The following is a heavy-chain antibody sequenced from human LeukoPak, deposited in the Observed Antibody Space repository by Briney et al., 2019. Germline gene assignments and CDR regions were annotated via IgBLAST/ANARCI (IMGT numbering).Heavy chain of an antibody. CDR3: ARSRALGQQLVLFFDY. D-gene: IGHD6-13*01. CDR1: GYTFTSYY. V-gene: IGHV1-46*01. CDR2: INPSGGST. Sequence: ASVKVSCKASGYTFTSYYMHWVRQAPGQGLEWMGIINPSGGSTSYAQKFQGRVTMTRDTSISTAYMELSRLRSDDTAVYYCARSRALGQQLVLFFDYWGQGTLVTVSS. J-gene: IGHJ4*02.